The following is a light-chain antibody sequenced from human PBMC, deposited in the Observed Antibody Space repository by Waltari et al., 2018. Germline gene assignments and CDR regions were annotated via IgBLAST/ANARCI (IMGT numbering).Light chain of an antibody. CDR2: EVT. V-gene: IGLV2-8*01. Sequence: QSALTQPPSASGSPGQSVTISCTGTSSDVGGYDHVSWYQQHPGKAPQLIICEVTQRPQGVPVSLAGANSGNSASLAISGLKSEDEADYYCASWDDSLGGSLIFGGGTKLTVL. J-gene: IGLJ2*01. CDR1: SSDVGGYDH. CDR3: ASWDDSLGGSLI.